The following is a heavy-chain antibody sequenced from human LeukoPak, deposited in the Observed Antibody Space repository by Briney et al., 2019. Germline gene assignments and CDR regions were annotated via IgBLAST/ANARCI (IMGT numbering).Heavy chain of an antibody. V-gene: IGHV3-7*01. Sequence: GGSLRLSCAASGFTFSGFWMSWVRQAPGEGLEWVANIKQDGSENYFVDTVKGRFTISRDNARNSLYLQMNSLRVEDTAVYYCARRRYGEGFDIWGQGTMVTVSS. CDR1: GFTFSGFW. D-gene: IGHD4-17*01. CDR2: IKQDGSEN. CDR3: ARRRYGEGFDI. J-gene: IGHJ3*02.